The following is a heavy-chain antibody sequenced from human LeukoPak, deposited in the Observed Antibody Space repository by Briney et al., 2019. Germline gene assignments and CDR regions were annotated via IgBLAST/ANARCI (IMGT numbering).Heavy chain of an antibody. CDR3: ASIDYGDYAAFNI. D-gene: IGHD4-17*01. J-gene: IGHJ3*02. CDR2: IYHSGST. Sequence: NASETLSLTCAVSGGSISSGGYSWSWIRQPPGKGLEWIGYIYHSGSTYYNPSLKSRVTISVDRSKNQFSLKLSSVTAADTAVYYCASIDYGDYAAFNIWAKGQWSPSLQ. V-gene: IGHV4-30-2*01. CDR1: GGSISSGGYS.